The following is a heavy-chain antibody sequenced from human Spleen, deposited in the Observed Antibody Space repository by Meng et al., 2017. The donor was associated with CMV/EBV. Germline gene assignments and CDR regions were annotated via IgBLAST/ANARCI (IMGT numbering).Heavy chain of an antibody. Sequence: GGSLRLSCKGSGYSFTNHWISWVRQAPGQGLEWMGWISAYNGNTNYAQKFQGRVTMTRDTSINTAYMELSRLTSDDTAVYYCARFWSGNWFDPWGQGTLVTVSS. CDR2: ISAYNGNT. CDR1: GYSFTNHW. D-gene: IGHD3-3*01. J-gene: IGHJ5*02. CDR3: ARFWSGNWFDP. V-gene: IGHV1-18*04.